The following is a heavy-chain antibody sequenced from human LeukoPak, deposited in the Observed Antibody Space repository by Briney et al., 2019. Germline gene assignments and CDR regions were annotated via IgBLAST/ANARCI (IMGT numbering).Heavy chain of an antibody. CDR3: TKVRSGNDFDY. CDR1: GFTFGDHA. V-gene: IGHV3-49*04. D-gene: IGHD3-10*01. J-gene: IGHJ4*02. Sequence: GGSLRLSCSASGFTFGDHAMSWVRQAPGKGLEWVGFIRSKGYGGTTEYAASVEGRFSLSSDYYNSFVYLQMSSLTTDAAAFYYCTKVRSGNDFDYWGQGTLVTVSS. CDR2: IRSKGYGGTT.